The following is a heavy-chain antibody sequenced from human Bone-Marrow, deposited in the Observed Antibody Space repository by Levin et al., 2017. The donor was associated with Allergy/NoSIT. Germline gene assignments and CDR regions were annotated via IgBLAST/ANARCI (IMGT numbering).Heavy chain of an antibody. CDR1: GGSVSSGDCQ. CDR3: ARDYYDSSGSYFRTFDY. Sequence: SQTLSLTCTVSGGSVSSGDCQWTWIRQPPGKGLEWIGSIYHSGSTYYNPSLKSRISISMDASKNQFSLKLSSATASDTAVYYCARDYYDSSGSYFRTFDYWGQGSLVTVSS. V-gene: IGHV4-30-4*01. CDR2: IYHSGST. D-gene: IGHD3-22*01. J-gene: IGHJ4*02.